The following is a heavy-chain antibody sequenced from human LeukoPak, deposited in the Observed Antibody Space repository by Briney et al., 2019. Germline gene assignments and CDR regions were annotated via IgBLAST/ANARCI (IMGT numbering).Heavy chain of an antibody. V-gene: IGHV4-38-2*01. CDR1: GYSMSSGYY. CDR2: IYHSGST. D-gene: IGHD3-3*01. J-gene: IGHJ6*03. CDR3: ARGNYDFWSGYTYYYMDV. Sequence: SETLSLTCAVSGYSMSSGYYWGWIRQPPGKGLEWIGSIYHSGSTYYNPSLKSRVIISVDTSKNQFSLKLSSVTAADTAVYYCARGNYDFWSGYTYYYMDVWGKGTTVTVSS.